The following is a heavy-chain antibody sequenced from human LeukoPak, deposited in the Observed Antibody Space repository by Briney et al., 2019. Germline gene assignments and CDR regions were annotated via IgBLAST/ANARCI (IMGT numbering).Heavy chain of an antibody. CDR3: ARLEQQLNFDY. J-gene: IGHJ4*02. V-gene: IGHV3-30*04. Sequence: GRSLRLSCAASGFTFSSYAMHWVRQAPGKGLEWVAVISYDGSNKYYADSVKGRITISRDNSKNTLYLQMNSLRAEDTAVYYCARLEQQLNFDYWGQGTLVTVSS. CDR2: ISYDGSNK. CDR1: GFTFSSYA. D-gene: IGHD6-13*01.